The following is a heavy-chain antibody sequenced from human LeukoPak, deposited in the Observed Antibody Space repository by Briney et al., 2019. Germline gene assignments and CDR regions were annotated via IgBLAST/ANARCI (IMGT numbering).Heavy chain of an antibody. D-gene: IGHD5-12*01. J-gene: IGHJ4*02. CDR3: AREVDSGSPGPGY. CDR2: ISYDGSNK. CDR1: GFTFSSYG. Sequence: GRSLRLSCAASGFTFSSYGMHWVRQAPGKGLEWVAVISYDGSNKYYADSVKGRFTISRDNSENTLYLQMNSLRAEDTAVYYCAREVDSGSPGPGYWGQGTLVTVSS. V-gene: IGHV3-30*03.